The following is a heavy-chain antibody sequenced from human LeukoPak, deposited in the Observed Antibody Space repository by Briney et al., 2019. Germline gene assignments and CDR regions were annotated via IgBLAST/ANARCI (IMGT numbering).Heavy chain of an antibody. CDR3: AKDNRRRGFDY. CDR1: GFTFSTYW. D-gene: IGHD3-10*01. J-gene: IGHJ4*02. V-gene: IGHV3-74*01. CDR2: INSDGTST. Sequence: GGSLRLSCAASGFTFSTYWMHWVRQAPGGLVWVSRINSDGTSTNYADSVKGRFTISRDNSKNTLYLQMNSLRAEDTAVYYCAKDNRRRGFDYWGQGTLVTVSS.